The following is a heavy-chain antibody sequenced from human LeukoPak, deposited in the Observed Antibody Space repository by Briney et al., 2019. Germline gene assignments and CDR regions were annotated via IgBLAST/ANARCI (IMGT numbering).Heavy chain of an antibody. CDR1: GDSINNYY. CDR2: IYYSGTT. D-gene: IGHD3-22*01. J-gene: IGHJ4*02. CDR3: ARDLSIDDSSGYYSYYFDY. Sequence: SETLSLTCTVSGDSINNYYWSWIRQPPGKGLEWIGYIYYSGTTNYNPSLKSRVSISVDTSKNQFSLKLSSVTAADTAVYYCARDLSIDDSSGYYSYYFDYWGQGTLVTVSS. V-gene: IGHV4-59*12.